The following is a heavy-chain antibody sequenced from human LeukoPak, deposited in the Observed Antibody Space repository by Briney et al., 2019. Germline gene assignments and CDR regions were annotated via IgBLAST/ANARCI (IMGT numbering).Heavy chain of an antibody. V-gene: IGHV3-48*04. CDR2: ISSASNTI. CDR3: AKDRVVVLAAIPLYYMDV. D-gene: IGHD2-2*02. J-gene: IGHJ6*03. Sequence: GGSLRLSCAASGFTFSSYTMNWVRQAPGKGLEWVSSISSASNTIYYADSMKGRFTISRDNAKNSLYLQMNSLRAEDTAVYYCAKDRVVVLAAIPLYYMDVWGKGTTVTVSS. CDR1: GFTFSSYT.